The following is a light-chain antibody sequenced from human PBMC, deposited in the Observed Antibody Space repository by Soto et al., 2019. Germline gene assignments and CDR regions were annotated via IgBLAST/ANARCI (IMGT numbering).Light chain of an antibody. CDR3: SSYTRISTYG. J-gene: IGLJ1*01. Sequence: QSALTQPASVSGSPGQSITISCTGTSSDVGGYNFVSWYQQHPDKAPKLMIYAVTNRPSGVSHRFSGSKSGNTAYLTISGLQAEDEADYYCSSYTRISTYGFGTGTKLTVL. CDR2: AVT. CDR1: SSDVGGYNF. V-gene: IGLV2-14*01.